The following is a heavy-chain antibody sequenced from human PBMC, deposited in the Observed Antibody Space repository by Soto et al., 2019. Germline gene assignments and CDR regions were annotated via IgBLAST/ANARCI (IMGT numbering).Heavy chain of an antibody. Sequence: SVKVSCKASGGTFSSYAISWVRQAPGQGLEWMGGIIPIFGTANYAQKFQGRVTITADKSTSTAYMELSSLRSEDTAVYYCARGEMATVYYYYYGMDVWGQGTTVTVSS. J-gene: IGHJ6*02. V-gene: IGHV1-69*06. CDR1: GGTFSSYA. CDR3: ARGEMATVYYYYYGMDV. D-gene: IGHD4-4*01. CDR2: IIPIFGTA.